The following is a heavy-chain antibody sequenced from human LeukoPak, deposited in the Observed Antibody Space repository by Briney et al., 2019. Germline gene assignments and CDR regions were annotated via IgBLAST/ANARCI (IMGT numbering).Heavy chain of an antibody. Sequence: ASVKVSCKASGYTFTSYGISWVRQAPGQGLAWMGWISAYNGNTNYAQKLQGRVTMTTDTSTSTAYMELRSLRSDDTAVYYCARVRPKYLTMIVVANDYWGQGTLVTVSS. CDR1: GYTFTSYG. CDR2: ISAYNGNT. V-gene: IGHV1-18*01. D-gene: IGHD3-22*01. CDR3: ARVRPKYLTMIVVANDY. J-gene: IGHJ4*02.